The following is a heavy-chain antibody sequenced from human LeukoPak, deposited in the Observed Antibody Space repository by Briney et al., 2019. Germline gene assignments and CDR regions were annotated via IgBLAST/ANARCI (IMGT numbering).Heavy chain of an antibody. CDR3: ARDGPVGY. Sequence: LSLTCTVSGGSISSSSYYWGWIRQPPGKGLEWVSYISSSGSTIYYADSVKGRFTISRDNAKNSLYLQMNSLRAEDTAVYYCARDGPVGYWGQGTLVTVSS. V-gene: IGHV3-11*01. CDR1: GGSISSSSYY. CDR2: ISSSGSTI. J-gene: IGHJ4*02.